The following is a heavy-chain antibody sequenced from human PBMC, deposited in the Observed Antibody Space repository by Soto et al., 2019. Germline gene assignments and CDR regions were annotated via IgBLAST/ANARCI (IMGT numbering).Heavy chain of an antibody. CDR3: SRINGDSLYFDS. CDR1: NGSFSGYY. CDR2: VSHSGST. Sequence: SETLSLTCAVYNGSFSGYYWTWIRQPPGKGLEWIGEVSHSGSTHYIPALKSRLTISVDTSKNQLSLNLKSVTTADTAVYYCSRINGDSLYFDSWGQGTLVTVSS. D-gene: IGHD4-17*01. J-gene: IGHJ4*02. V-gene: IGHV4-34*01.